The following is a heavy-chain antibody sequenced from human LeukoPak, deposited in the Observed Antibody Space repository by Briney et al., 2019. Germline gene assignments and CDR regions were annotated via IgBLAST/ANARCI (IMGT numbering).Heavy chain of an antibody. V-gene: IGHV1-18*01. D-gene: IGHD1-26*01. Sequence: ASVKVSCKASGYTFTSYGISWVRQAPGQGLEWMGWISAYNGNTNYAQKLQGRVTMTTDTSTSTAYMELRSLSSDDTAVYYCARSGSSEWELHFDYWGQGTLVTVSS. CDR3: ARSGSSEWELHFDY. CDR1: GYTFTSYG. J-gene: IGHJ4*02. CDR2: ISAYNGNT.